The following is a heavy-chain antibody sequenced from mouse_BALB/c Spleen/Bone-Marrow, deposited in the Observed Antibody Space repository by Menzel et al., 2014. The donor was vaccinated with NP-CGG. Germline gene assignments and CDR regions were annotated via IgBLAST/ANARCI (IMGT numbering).Heavy chain of an antibody. J-gene: IGHJ3*01. CDR3: ARDYYGFFAY. D-gene: IGHD1-2*01. CDR1: GFTFTDYY. Sequence: EVKLMESGGGLVQPGGSLRLSCATSGFTFTDYYMSWVCQPPGKALEWLGFIRNKANGYTTEYSASVKGRFTISRDNSQSILYLQMNTLRAEDSATYYYARDYYGFFAYWGQGTLVTVSA. CDR2: IRNKANGYTT. V-gene: IGHV7-3*02.